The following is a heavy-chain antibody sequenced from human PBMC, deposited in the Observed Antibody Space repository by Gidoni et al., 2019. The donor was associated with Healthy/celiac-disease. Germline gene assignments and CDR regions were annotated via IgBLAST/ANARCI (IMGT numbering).Heavy chain of an antibody. CDR3: ARDSDAPYYYDSN. J-gene: IGHJ4*02. Sequence: QVQLQESGPGLVKPSQTLSLTCTVSGGSISSGSYYWSWIRQPAGKGLEWIGRIYTSGSTNYNPSLKSRVTISVDTSKNQFSLKLSSVTAADTAVYYCARDSDAPYYYDSNWGQGTLVTVSS. CDR1: GGSISSGSYY. V-gene: IGHV4-61*02. CDR2: IYTSGST. D-gene: IGHD3-22*01.